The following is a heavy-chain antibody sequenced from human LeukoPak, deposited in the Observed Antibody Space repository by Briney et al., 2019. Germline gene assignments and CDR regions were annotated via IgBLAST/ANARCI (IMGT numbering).Heavy chain of an antibody. D-gene: IGHD1-26*01. CDR2: IYPGDSDT. CDR1: GYIFTNYW. Sequence: GESLKISCKGSGYIFTNYWIGWVRQMPGKGLEWMGFIYPGDSDTKYTPSFRGQVTISADKSISAAYLQWSSLKASDTAMYYCARRTPSVSARSFDIWGQGTMVTVSS. V-gene: IGHV5-51*01. CDR3: ARRTPSVSARSFDI. J-gene: IGHJ3*02.